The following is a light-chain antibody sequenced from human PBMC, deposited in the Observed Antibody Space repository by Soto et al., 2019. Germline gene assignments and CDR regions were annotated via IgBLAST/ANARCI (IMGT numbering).Light chain of an antibody. Sequence: DIQMTQSPSTLSASVGDSVIITCRASQNISRWLAWFQQKSGKAPNLLIYAASSLVSGVPSRFSGSGYGKEFTLTISSLQPYDFDTYFCHQYRSYSPFPLGQGKRVEIK. CDR1: QNISRW. J-gene: IGKJ5*01. V-gene: IGKV1-5*01. CDR2: AAS. CDR3: HQYRSYSPFP.